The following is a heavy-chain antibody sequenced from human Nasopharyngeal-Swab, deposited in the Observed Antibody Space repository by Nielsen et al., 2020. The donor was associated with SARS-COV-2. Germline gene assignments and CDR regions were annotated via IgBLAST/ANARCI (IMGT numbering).Heavy chain of an antibody. CDR2: IYYTGST. CDR3: ARLNYDFGGLYGVGV. D-gene: IGHD3-3*01. V-gene: IGHV4-39*01. Sequence: SETLSLTCTVSGGSISSHSYYWAWIRKPPGKGPEWIGHIYYTGSTHYNPSLRSRVTTSVDTSKNQFSLELRSVTAADTGVYFCARLNYDFGGLYGVGVWGQGTTVTVSS. J-gene: IGHJ6*02. CDR1: GGSISSHSYY.